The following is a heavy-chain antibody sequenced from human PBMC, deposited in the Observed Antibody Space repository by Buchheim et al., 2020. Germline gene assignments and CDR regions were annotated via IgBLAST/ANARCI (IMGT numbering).Heavy chain of an antibody. Sequence: VQLVESGGGLVQPGGSLRLSCAASGFTFSSYAMHWVRQAPGKGLEWVAVISYDGSNKYYADSVKGRFTISRDNSKNTLYLQMNSLRAEDTAVYYCASDSCSGGSCYLSYWGQGTL. V-gene: IGHV3-30-3*01. D-gene: IGHD2-15*01. CDR1: GFTFSSYA. J-gene: IGHJ4*02. CDR2: ISYDGSNK. CDR3: ASDSCSGGSCYLSY.